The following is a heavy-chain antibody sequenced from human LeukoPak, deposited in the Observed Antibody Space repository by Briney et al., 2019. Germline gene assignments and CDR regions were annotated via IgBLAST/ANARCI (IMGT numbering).Heavy chain of an antibody. CDR3: ARGELSGGSCYKN. V-gene: IGHV3-53*01. CDR1: GFTFSSYA. CDR2: IYSGGST. D-gene: IGHD2-15*01. J-gene: IGHJ4*02. Sequence: GGSLRLSCAASGFTFSSYAMSWVRQAPGKGLEWVSVIYSGGSTYYADSVKGRFTISRDNSKNTLYLQMNSLRAEDTAVYYCARGELSGGSCYKNWGQGTLVTVSS.